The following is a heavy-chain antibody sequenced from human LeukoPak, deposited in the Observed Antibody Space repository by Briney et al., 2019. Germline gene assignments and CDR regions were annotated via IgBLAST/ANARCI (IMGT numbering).Heavy chain of an antibody. CDR3: ARSTAMVPLDY. CDR1: GGSISSYY. Sequence: SETLSLTCTVSGGSISSYYWSWIRQPAVKGLEWIGRIYTSGSTNYNPSLKSRVTISVDKSKDQFSLKLSSVTAADTAVYYCARSTAMVPLDYWGQGTLVTVSS. V-gene: IGHV4-4*07. D-gene: IGHD5-18*01. J-gene: IGHJ4*02. CDR2: IYTSGST.